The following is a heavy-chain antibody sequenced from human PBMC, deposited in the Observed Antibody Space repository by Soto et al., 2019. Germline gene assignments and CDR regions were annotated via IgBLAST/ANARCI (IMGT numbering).Heavy chain of an antibody. V-gene: IGHV1-18*01. CDR3: ARALGSYYYDSSGYYYYYYGMDV. CDR1: GYTFTSYG. J-gene: IGHJ6*02. Sequence: EASVKVSCKASGYTFTSYGISWVRQAPGQGLEWMGWISAYNGNTNYAQKLQGRVTMTTDTSTSTAYMELRSLRSDDTAVYYCARALGSYYYDSSGYYYYYYGMDVWGQGTTVTVSS. D-gene: IGHD3-22*01. CDR2: ISAYNGNT.